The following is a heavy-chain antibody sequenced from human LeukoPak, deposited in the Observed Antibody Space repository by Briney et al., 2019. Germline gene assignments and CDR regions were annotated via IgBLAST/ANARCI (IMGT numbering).Heavy chain of an antibody. D-gene: IGHD3-22*01. J-gene: IGHJ4*02. V-gene: IGHV3-64*04. CDR3: AKAPSSGFGY. CDR2: ISSNGGST. CDR1: GFTFSSYA. Sequence: GGSLRLSCSASGFTFSSYAMHWVRQAPGKGLEYVSAISSNGGSTYYADSVKGRFTISRDNSKNTLYLQMNSLRAEDTAVYYCAKAPSSGFGYWGQGTLVTVSS.